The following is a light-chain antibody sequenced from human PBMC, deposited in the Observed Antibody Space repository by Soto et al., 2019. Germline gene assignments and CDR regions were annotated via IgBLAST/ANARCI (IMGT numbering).Light chain of an antibody. CDR3: QQLNSYPRT. Sequence: DIDMTQAPSSLSASVGDRVTITCRACQDVVNYLNWYQQKPGKAPRLLIYAASSLRSGVPSRFSGSGSGTEFTLTISSLQPEDFATYYCQQLNSYPRTFGQGTKVDIK. J-gene: IGKJ1*01. V-gene: IGKV1-17*01. CDR2: AAS. CDR1: QDVVNY.